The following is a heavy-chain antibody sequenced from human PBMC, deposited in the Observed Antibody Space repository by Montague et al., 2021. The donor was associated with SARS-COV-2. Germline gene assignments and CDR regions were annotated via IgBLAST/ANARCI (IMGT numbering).Heavy chain of an antibody. CDR2: MYETGNM. D-gene: IGHD2/OR15-2a*01. V-gene: IGHV4-4*09. Sequence: SETLSLTCTVSSGSLSNYYWSWIRQSPDKGLEWIGYMYETGNMIYNPSLRSRVSISADTSKSQFSLRLTSVTAADSARYYCARNMACWGRGVLVTV. J-gene: IGHJ1*01. CDR3: ARNMAC. CDR1: SGSLSNYY.